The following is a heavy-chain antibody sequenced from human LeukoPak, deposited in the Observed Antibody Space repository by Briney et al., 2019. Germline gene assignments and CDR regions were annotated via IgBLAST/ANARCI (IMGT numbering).Heavy chain of an antibody. Sequence: SETLSLTCTVSSGSISGHYWSWIRQSPGRGLEWIGNIYTSGITKYNPSLNSRVTISIDTSKNRFSLKVTSMTAADTAIYYCATQAQDGTDNYFDPWGRGILVTVSP. V-gene: IGHV4-4*09. CDR3: ATQAQDGTDNYFDP. CDR2: IYTSGIT. CDR1: SGSISGHY. D-gene: IGHD1-14*01. J-gene: IGHJ5*02.